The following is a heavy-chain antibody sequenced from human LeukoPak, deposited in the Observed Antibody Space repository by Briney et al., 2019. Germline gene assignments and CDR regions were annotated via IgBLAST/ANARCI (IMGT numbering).Heavy chain of an antibody. CDR3: ARERVTMVRGVRYYYYGMDV. D-gene: IGHD3-10*01. V-gene: IGHV4-34*01. CDR1: GGSFNGYY. Sequence: SETLSLTCAVYGGSFNGYYWSWIRQPPGKGLEWVGEINHSGSTNYNPSLKSRVTISVDTSKNQFSLKLSSVTAADTAVYYCARERVTMVRGVRYYYYGMDVWGKGTTVTVSS. CDR2: INHSGST. J-gene: IGHJ6*04.